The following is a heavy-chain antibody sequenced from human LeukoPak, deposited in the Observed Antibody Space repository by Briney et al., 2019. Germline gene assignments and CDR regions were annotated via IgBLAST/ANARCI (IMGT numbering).Heavy chain of an antibody. CDR3: ATSTDYYDSSGYYPSFDI. CDR1: GGSFSGYY. J-gene: IGHJ3*02. V-gene: IGHV4-34*01. Sequence: SETLSLTCAVYGGSFSGYYRSWIRQPPGKGLEWIGEINHSGSTNYNPSLKSRVTISVDTSKNQFSLKLSSVTAADTAVYYCATSTDYYDSSGYYPSFDIWGQGTMVTVFS. D-gene: IGHD3-22*01. CDR2: INHSGST.